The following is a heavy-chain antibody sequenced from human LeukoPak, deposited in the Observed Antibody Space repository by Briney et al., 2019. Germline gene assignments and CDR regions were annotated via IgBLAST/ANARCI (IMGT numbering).Heavy chain of an antibody. D-gene: IGHD6-6*01. CDR3: ARLKGVAARRAAIDY. J-gene: IGHJ4*02. CDR1: GGSFSGYY. V-gene: IGHV4-34*01. Sequence: SETLSLTCAVDGGSFSGYYWSWIRQPPGKGLEWIGEINHSGSTNYNPSLKSRVTISVDTSKNQFSLKLSSVTAADTAVYYCARLKGVAARRAAIDYWGQGTLVTVSS. CDR2: INHSGST.